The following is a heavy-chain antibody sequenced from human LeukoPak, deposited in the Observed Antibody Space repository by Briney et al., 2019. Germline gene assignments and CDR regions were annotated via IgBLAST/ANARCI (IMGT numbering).Heavy chain of an antibody. CDR1: GFTFSSYA. J-gene: IGHJ4*02. V-gene: IGHV3-23*01. CDR2: ISGSGGST. CDR3: AKDRIVVVVPAHDY. D-gene: IGHD2-15*01. Sequence: GGSLRLSCAASGFTFSSYAMSWVRQAPGKGLEWVSAISGSGGSTYYADSVKGRFTISRDNSKNTLYLQMNSLRAEDTAVYYCAKDRIVVVVPAHDYWGQETLVTVSS.